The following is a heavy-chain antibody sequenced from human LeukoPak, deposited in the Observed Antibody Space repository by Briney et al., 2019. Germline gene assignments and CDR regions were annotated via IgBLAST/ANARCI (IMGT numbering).Heavy chain of an antibody. CDR3: ARFTYYYDQ. CDR1: GFTCSSYD. CDR2: IGTAGDP. D-gene: IGHD3-22*01. Sequence: RRYLRRSWAACGFTCSSYDMYWVRQAKKKGLEWVSAIGTAGDPYYPGSVKGRFTISRENAKNSLYLQMNSLRAGGTAVYYCARFTYYYDQWGQGTLVTVSS. V-gene: IGHV3-13*05. J-gene: IGHJ4*02.